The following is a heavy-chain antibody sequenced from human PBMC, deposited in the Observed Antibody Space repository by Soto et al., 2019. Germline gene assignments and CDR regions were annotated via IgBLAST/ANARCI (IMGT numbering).Heavy chain of an antibody. J-gene: IGHJ6*02. Sequence: ASVKVSCKASGYTFTSYGISWVRQAPGQGHEWMGWMNPNSGNTGYAQKFQGRVTMTRNTSISTAYMELSSLRSEDTAVYYCARDEGLLWFGELYSYGMDVWGQGTTVTVSS. CDR2: MNPNSGNT. CDR3: ARDEGLLWFGELYSYGMDV. CDR1: GYTFTSYG. D-gene: IGHD3-10*01. V-gene: IGHV1-8*02.